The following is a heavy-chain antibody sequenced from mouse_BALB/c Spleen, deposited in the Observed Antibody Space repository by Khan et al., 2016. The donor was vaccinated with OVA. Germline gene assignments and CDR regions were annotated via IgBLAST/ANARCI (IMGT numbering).Heavy chain of an antibody. Sequence: QIQLVQSGPELKKPGETVRISCKASGYTFTTAGMQWVQKMPGKGLKWIGWINTHSGVPNYAEAFKGRFAFSLETSANTAYLQITNLKNEDTATSFCARGGAAYYRNDGGAIEYWGQGTSVTVSS. V-gene: IGHV9-4*02. CDR3: ARGGAAYYRNDGGAIEY. J-gene: IGHJ4*01. D-gene: IGHD2-14*01. CDR1: GYTFTTAG. CDR2: INTHSGVP.